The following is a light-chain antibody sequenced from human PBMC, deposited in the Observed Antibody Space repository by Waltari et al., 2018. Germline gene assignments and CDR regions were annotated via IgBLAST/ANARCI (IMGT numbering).Light chain of an antibody. Sequence: DTQMTQSPSSLSASVGERDSIICQATQDISNYLNWYQQKPGKAPKLLIYEPSNLETGVPSRFSGSGSGTDFTFTISSLQPEDIATYYCQQYDNLPPLTFGGGTKVEIK. J-gene: IGKJ4*01. CDR2: EPS. V-gene: IGKV1-33*01. CDR3: QQYDNLPPLT. CDR1: QDISNY.